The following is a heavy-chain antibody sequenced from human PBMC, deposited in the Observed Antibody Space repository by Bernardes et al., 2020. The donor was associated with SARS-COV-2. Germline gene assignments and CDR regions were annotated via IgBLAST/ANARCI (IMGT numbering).Heavy chain of an antibody. D-gene: IGHD1-1*01. V-gene: IGHV4-59*01. CDR1: GGSISSYY. Sequence: SETLSLTCTVSGGSISSYYWSWIRQPPGKGLEWIGYIYYSGSTNYNPSLKSRVTISVDTSKNQFSLKLSSVTAADTAVYYCARDKGNHYYYYGMDVWGQGTTVTVS. J-gene: IGHJ6*02. CDR3: ARDKGNHYYYYGMDV. CDR2: IYYSGST.